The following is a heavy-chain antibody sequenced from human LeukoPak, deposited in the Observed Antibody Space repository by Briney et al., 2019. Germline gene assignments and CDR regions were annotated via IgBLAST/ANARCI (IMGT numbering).Heavy chain of an antibody. V-gene: IGHV1-46*01. CDR2: INPSGGST. CDR1: GYTFTSYY. J-gene: IGHJ4*02. Sequence: GASMKVSCKASGYTFTSYYMHWVRQAPGQGLEWMGIINPSGGSTSYAQKFQGRVTMTRDMSTSTVYMELSSLRSEDTAVYYCASQWMPTGAFDYWGQGTLVTVSS. D-gene: IGHD1-1*01. CDR3: ASQWMPTGAFDY.